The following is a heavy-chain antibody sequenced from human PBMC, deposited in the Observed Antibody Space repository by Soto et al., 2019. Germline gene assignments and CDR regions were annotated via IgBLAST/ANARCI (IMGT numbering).Heavy chain of an antibody. V-gene: IGHV3-30*03. J-gene: IGHJ4*02. CDR2: ILYDGSKK. D-gene: IGHD3-16*01. Sequence: PGGSLRLSCVVSGFNLNTYGIYWVRPAPGKGMQWVAQILYDGSKKHYADSVRGRFTITRDNSKKTVYLQMDSLRVDDTAMYYCVRDLALMADYWGQETLVTVSS. CDR3: VRDLALMADY. CDR1: GFNLNTYG.